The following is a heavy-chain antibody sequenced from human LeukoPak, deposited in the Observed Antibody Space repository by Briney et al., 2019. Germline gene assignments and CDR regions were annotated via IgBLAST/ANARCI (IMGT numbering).Heavy chain of an antibody. CDR3: ARDGVVVVPAAAPGNWFDP. V-gene: IGHV1-69*04. D-gene: IGHD2-2*01. Sequence: SVKVSCKASGYTFTSYGISWVRQAPGQGLEWMGRIIPILGIANYAQEFQGRVTITADKSTSTAYMELSSLRSEDTAVYYCARDGVVVVPAAAPGNWFDPWGQGTLVTVSS. CDR2: IIPILGIA. CDR1: GYTFTSYG. J-gene: IGHJ5*02.